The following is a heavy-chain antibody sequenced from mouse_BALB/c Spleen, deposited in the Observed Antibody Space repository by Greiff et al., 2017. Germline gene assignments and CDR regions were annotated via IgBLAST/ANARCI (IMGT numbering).Heavy chain of an antibody. J-gene: IGHJ2*01. CDR3: ARAYGNSYYFDY. V-gene: IGHV3-6*02. Sequence: VQLQQSGPGLVKPSQSLSLTCSVTGYSITSGYYWNWIRQFPGNKLEWMGYISYDGSNNYNPSLKNRISITRDTSKNQFFLKLNSVTTEDTATYYCARAYGNSYYFDYWGQGTTLTVSS. CDR2: ISYDGSN. D-gene: IGHD2-1*01. CDR1: GYSITSGYY.